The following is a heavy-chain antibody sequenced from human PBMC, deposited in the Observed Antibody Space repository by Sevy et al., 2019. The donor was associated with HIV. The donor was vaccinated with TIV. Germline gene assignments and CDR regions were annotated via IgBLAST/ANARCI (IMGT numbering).Heavy chain of an antibody. CDR1: GFTFRTSG. CDR2: ISYDEAHK. V-gene: IGHV3-30*18. CDR3: TKDCSAGITFVRGAYRARGEDCNY. D-gene: IGHD3-10*01. J-gene: IGHJ4*02. Sequence: GGSLRLSCVTSGFTFRTSGMHWVRQSPGKGLEWVAIISYDEAHKNYADSVRGRFSISKDNSKNTLYLQMSSLKTENTAGYYCTKDCSAGITFVRGAYRARGEDCNYGGQGTQFTASS.